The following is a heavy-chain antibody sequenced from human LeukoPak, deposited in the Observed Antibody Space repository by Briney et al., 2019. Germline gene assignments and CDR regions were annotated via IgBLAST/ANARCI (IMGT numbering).Heavy chain of an antibody. J-gene: IGHJ4*02. CDR2: FYYSGNT. CDR3: ARSGRDFWSGTSSGIDY. D-gene: IGHD3-3*01. V-gene: IGHV4-39*01. CDR1: SGSITSSSYY. Sequence: PSETLSLTCTVSSGSITSSSYYWGWIRQPPGKGLEWIGSFYYSGNTYYNPSLKSRVTISVDTSKNQFSLKLSSVTAADTAVYYCARSGRDFWSGTSSGIDYWGQGTLVTVSS.